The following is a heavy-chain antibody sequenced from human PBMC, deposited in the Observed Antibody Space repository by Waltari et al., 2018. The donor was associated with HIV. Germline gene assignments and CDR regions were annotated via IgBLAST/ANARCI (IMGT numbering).Heavy chain of an antibody. Sequence: QVQLQQWGAGLLKPSETLSLTCAVYGGSFSGYYWIWICQPPGKGLEWIGEIIHSGRTNYTPSLKRRGTISVDTCKNQFSLRLSSLSAADTAVYYCARALSYDDSSGYRSLNFDYWGQGTLVTVSS. V-gene: IGHV4-34*12. CDR2: IIHSGRT. CDR3: ARALSYDDSSGYRSLNFDY. CDR1: GGSFSGYY. J-gene: IGHJ4*02. D-gene: IGHD3-22*01.